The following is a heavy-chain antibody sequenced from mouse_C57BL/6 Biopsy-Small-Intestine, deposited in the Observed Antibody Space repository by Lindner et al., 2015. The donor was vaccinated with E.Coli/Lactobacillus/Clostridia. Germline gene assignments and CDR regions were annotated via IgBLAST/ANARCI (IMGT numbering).Heavy chain of an antibody. CDR3: ARPARTTAWFAY. Sequence: VQLQESGPEVVKPGASVQMSCKASGYKFTNYVMHWVKQKPGQALEWIGYIDPYNDGTKYNEKFKGKATLTSDKSSSTAYMEFSSLTSEDSAVYYCARPARTTAWFAYWGQGTLVTVSA. CDR1: GYKFTNYV. V-gene: IGHV1-14*01. D-gene: IGHD3-1*01. J-gene: IGHJ3*01. CDR2: IDPYNDGT.